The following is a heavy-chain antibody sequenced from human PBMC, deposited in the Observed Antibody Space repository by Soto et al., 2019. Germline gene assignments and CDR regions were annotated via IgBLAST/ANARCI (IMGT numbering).Heavy chain of an antibody. D-gene: IGHD2-8*01. V-gene: IGHV4-34*01. CDR2: INHSGST. CDR1: GGSFSGYY. J-gene: IGHJ4*02. Sequence: SETLSLTCAVYGGSFSGYYWSWIRQPPGKGLEWIGEINHSGSTNYNPSLKSRVTISVDTSKNQFSLKLSSVTAADTAVYYCAREKNIVLMVYYDYWGQGTLVTVSS. CDR3: AREKNIVLMVYYDY.